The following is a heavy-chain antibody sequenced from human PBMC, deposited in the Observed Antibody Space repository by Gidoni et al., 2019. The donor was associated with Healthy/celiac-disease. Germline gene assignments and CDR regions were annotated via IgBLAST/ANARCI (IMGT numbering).Heavy chain of an antibody. CDR3: ARQSTVVTPGPLDY. V-gene: IGHV3-21*01. Sequence: EVQLVESGGGLVKPGGSLRLSCSPSGSTFSSYSMNWFRQAPGKGLEWVSSISSSSSYIYYADSVKGRFTISRDNAKNSLYLQMNSLRAEDTAVYYCARQSTVVTPGPLDYWGQGTLVTVSS. CDR1: GSTFSSYS. D-gene: IGHD4-17*01. CDR2: ISSSSSYI. J-gene: IGHJ4*02.